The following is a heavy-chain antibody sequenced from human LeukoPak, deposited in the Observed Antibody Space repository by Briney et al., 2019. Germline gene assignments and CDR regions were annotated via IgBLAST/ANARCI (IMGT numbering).Heavy chain of an antibody. Sequence: SETLSLTCTVSGGSISSYYWSWIRQPPGKGLEWIGYIYYSGSTNYNPSLKSRVTISVDTSKNQFSLKLSSVTAADTAVYYCAREPGEHSFDYWGQGTLVTVSS. CDR2: IYYSGST. CDR1: GGSISSYY. J-gene: IGHJ4*02. V-gene: IGHV4-59*12. CDR3: AREPGEHSFDY. D-gene: IGHD1-14*01.